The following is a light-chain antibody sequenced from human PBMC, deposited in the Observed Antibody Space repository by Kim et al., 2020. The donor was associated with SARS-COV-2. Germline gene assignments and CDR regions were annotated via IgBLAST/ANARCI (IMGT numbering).Light chain of an antibody. J-gene: IGLJ3*02. CDR1: RRRSNSA. Sequence: SVNTTCTLGRRRSNSAVAWHQQRAEKGTRYLMKVNSDGSHNKGDGIPDRFSGSASGAGRYLTISSLQSEDEADYYCQTWGPGIRVFGGGTQLTVL. CDR2: VNSDGSH. CDR3: QTWGPGIRV. V-gene: IGLV4-69*01.